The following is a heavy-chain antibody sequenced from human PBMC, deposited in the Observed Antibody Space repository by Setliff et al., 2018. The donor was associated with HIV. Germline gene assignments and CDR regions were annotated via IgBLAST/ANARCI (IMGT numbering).Heavy chain of an antibody. CDR2: IYTSGSSN. V-gene: IGHV4-4*07. D-gene: IGHD6-13*01. J-gene: IGHJ6*03. CDR1: GGSISSSY. CDR3: AREAYSSSWYINYMDV. Sequence: SETLSLTCTVSGGSISSSYWSWIRQPAGKGLEWIGRIYTSGSSNNYNPSLKSRVTMSVDTSKNQFSLKLSSVTAADTAVYYCAREAYSSSWYINYMDVWGKGTTVTSP.